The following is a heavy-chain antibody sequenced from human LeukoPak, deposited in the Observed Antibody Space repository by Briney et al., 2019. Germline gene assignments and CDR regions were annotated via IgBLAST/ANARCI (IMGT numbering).Heavy chain of an antibody. D-gene: IGHD4-23*01. V-gene: IGHV4-59*08. J-gene: IGHJ4*02. CDR3: ARVPKRRGGNSDHFDY. Sequence: ASETLSLTCTVFGGSISSYYWSWVRQPPGKGLEWIGCVSYSGSTDYNPSLKSRVIISIDTSKNQFSLRLSSVTAADTAVYYCARVPKRRGGNSDHFDYWGQGTLVTVSS. CDR2: VSYSGST. CDR1: GGSISSYY.